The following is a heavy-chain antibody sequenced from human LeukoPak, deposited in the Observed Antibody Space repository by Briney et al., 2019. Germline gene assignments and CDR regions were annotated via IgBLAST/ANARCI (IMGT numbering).Heavy chain of an antibody. CDR3: ARGECSGGSCLVYYGMDV. V-gene: IGHV1-69*13. D-gene: IGHD2-15*01. CDR2: IIPIFGTA. J-gene: IGHJ6*02. Sequence: SVKVSCKASGGTFSSYAISWVRQAPGQGLEWMGGIIPIFGTANYAQKFQGRVTITADESTSTAYMELSSPRSEDTAVYYCARGECSGGSCLVYYGMDVWGQGTTVTVSS. CDR1: GGTFSSYA.